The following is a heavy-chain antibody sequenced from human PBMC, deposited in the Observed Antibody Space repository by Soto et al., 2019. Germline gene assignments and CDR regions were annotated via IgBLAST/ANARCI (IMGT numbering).Heavy chain of an antibody. D-gene: IGHD3-16*02. J-gene: IGHJ1*01. CDR3: ARHGSF. Sequence: SETLSLTCTVSGVSISGTSYYWGWIRQTPAKGLEWIGTIYYSGETFYNPSLKSRVTISIDTSKNHFSLHLTSVTAADTAIYYCARHGSFWGQGALVTVSS. CDR1: GVSISGTSYY. CDR2: IYYSGET. V-gene: IGHV4-39*01.